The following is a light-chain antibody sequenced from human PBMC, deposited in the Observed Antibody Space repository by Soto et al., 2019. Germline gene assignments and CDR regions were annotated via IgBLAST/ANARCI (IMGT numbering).Light chain of an antibody. V-gene: IGLV4-69*01. Sequence: QPVLTQSPSASASLGASVKLTCTLSSGHSSYAIAWHQQQPEKGPRYLMKLNSDGSHSKGDGIPDRFSGSSSGAERYLTISSLQSEDEADYYCQPWGTGIQGVFGGGTQLTVL. J-gene: IGLJ7*01. CDR1: SGHSSYA. CDR2: LNSDGSH. CDR3: QPWGTGIQGV.